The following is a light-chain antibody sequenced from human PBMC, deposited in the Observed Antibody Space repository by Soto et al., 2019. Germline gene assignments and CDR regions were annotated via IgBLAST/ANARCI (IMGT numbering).Light chain of an antibody. Sequence: DLQMTQSPSSLSASVGDRVTITCRASQTISTYLNWYQQNPGKAPKLLIYAASNLQNGVPSRFSGSGSVTDFTLTIISPQPEDFATYYYQKISSIPYTFGHGTKLEIK. V-gene: IGKV1-39*01. J-gene: IGKJ2*01. CDR1: QTISTY. CDR2: AAS. CDR3: QKISSIPYT.